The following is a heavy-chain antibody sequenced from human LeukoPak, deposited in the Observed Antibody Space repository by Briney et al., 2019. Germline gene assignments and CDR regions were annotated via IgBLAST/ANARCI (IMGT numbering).Heavy chain of an antibody. CDR1: GYTFTCYG. CDR2: ISAYNGNT. CDR3: ARAQNWGSYRQAKTYFDY. D-gene: IGHD3-16*02. Sequence: GASVKVSCKASGYTFTCYGISWVRQAPGQGLEWMGWISAYNGNTNYAQKLQGRVTMTTDTSTSTAYMELRSLRSDDTAVYYCARAQNWGSYRQAKTYFDYWGQGTLVTVSS. V-gene: IGHV1-18*01. J-gene: IGHJ4*02.